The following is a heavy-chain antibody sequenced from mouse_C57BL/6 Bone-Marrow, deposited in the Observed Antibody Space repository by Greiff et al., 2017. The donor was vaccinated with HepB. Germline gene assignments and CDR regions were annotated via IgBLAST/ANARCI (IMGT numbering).Heavy chain of an antibody. CDR1: GYAFSSSW. D-gene: IGHD1-1*01. V-gene: IGHV1-82*01. CDR2: IYPGDGDT. CDR3: ARRPNYGRGMDY. J-gene: IGHJ4*01. Sequence: VQRVESGPELVKPGASVKISCKASGYAFSSSWMNWVKQRPGKGLEWIGRIYPGDGDTNYNGKFKGKATLTADKSSSTAYMQLSSLTSEDSAVYFCARRPNYGRGMDYWGQGTSVTVSS.